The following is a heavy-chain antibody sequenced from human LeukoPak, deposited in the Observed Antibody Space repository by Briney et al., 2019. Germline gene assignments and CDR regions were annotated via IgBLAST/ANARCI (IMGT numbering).Heavy chain of an antibody. D-gene: IGHD1/OR15-1a*01. CDR1: GGSISSYY. Sequence: SETLSLTCTVSGGSISSYYWSWIRQPPGKGLEWIGYVYYSGSTNYNPSLKSRVTISVDTSKNHFSLKLSSVTAADTAVYSCARSIIGTRSKFDYWGQGTLVTVFS. CDR3: ARSIIGTRSKFDY. V-gene: IGHV4-59*08. CDR2: VYYSGST. J-gene: IGHJ4*02.